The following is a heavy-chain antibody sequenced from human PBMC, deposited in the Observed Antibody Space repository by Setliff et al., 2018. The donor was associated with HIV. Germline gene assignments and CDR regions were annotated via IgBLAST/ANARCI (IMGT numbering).Heavy chain of an antibody. D-gene: IGHD3-10*01. CDR2: IIPIFGTA. CDR3: ASYSPAARFEELEDHYYYFMDV. CDR1: GGPFTSA. Sequence: SVKVSCKASGGPFTSAFNWVRQVPGQGLEWMGGIIPIFGTANYAQNFGGRVTITADQSTTTSYLQLNSLRFEDTAIYYCASYSPAARFEELEDHYYYFMDVWGKGTTVTVSS. J-gene: IGHJ6*03. V-gene: IGHV1-69*13.